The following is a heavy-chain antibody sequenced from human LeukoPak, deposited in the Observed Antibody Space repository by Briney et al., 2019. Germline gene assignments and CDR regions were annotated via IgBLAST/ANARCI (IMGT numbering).Heavy chain of an antibody. V-gene: IGHV1-2*02. D-gene: IGHD2-15*01. CDR2: ISPNSGGT. CDR3: ARVRYCSGGSCYKYYGMDV. Sequence: GASVKVSCTASGYTFTGYYMHWVRQAPGQGLEWMGWISPNSGGTNYAQKFQGRVTMTRDTSISTAYMELSRLRSDDTAVYYCARVRYCSGGSCYKYYGMDVWGQGTTVTVSS. CDR1: GYTFTGYY. J-gene: IGHJ6*02.